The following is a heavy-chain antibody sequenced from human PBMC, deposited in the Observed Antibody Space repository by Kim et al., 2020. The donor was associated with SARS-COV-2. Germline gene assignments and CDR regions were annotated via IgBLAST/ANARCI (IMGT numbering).Heavy chain of an antibody. D-gene: IGHD3-9*01. CDR1: GGSFSGYY. V-gene: IGHV4-34*01. Sequence: SETLSLTCAVYGGSFSGYYWSWIRQPPGKGLEWIGEINHSGSTNYNPSLKSRVTISVDTSKNQFSLKLSSVTAADTAVYYCARGGYDILTGYYGNWFEPWGQGTLVTVSS. CDR2: INHSGST. J-gene: IGHJ5*02. CDR3: ARGGYDILTGYYGNWFEP.